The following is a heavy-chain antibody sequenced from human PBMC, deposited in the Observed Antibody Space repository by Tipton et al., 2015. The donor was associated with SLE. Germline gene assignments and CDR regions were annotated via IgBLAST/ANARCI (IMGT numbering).Heavy chain of an antibody. CDR1: GGSFSGYY. J-gene: IGHJ4*02. CDR3: ARGGGPPEPGRIDY. D-gene: IGHD3-16*01. CDR2: INQGGTT. Sequence: LRLSCAVYGGSFSGYYWSWIRQPPGKGLEWIGEINQGGTTNYNPALMSRVTISVDTSKNQFSLKVSSVTAADTAVYYCARGGGPPEPGRIDYWGQGTLVTVSS. V-gene: IGHV4-34*01.